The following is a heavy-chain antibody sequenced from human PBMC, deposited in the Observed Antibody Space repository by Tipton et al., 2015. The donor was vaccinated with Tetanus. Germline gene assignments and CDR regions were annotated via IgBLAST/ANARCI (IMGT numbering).Heavy chain of an antibody. V-gene: IGHV4-34*01. CDR3: ARGGRLKDYDFWSGDFDY. J-gene: IGHJ4*02. CDR1: GGSFSGYY. D-gene: IGHD3-3*01. Sequence: TLSLTCAVYGGSFSGYYWSWIRQPPGKGLEWIGEINHSGSTNYNPSLKSRVTISVDTPKNQFSLKLSSVTAADTAVYYCARGGRLKDYDFWSGDFDYWGQGTLVTVSS. CDR2: INHSGST.